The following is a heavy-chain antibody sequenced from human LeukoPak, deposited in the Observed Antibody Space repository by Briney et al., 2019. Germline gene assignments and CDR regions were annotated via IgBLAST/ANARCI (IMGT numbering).Heavy chain of an antibody. D-gene: IGHD2-21*01. CDR3: AWSCGGDCYSSTAEYFQH. CDR2: IYYSGST. V-gene: IGHV4-59*01. Sequence: SETLSLTCTVSGGSISSYYWSWIRQPPGKGLEWIGYIYYSGSTNYSPSLKSRVTISVDTSKNQFSLKLSSVTAADTAVYYCAWSCGGDCYSSTAEYFQHWGQGTLVTVSS. J-gene: IGHJ1*01. CDR1: GGSISSYY.